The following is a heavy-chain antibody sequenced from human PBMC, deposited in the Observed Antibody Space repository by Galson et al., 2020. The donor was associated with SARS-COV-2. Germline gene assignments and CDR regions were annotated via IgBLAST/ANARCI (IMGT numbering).Heavy chain of an antibody. V-gene: IGHV4-39*07. CDR2: IHYSGKT. Sequence: SETLSLTCTVSGDSITTSFSWGWIRQPPGKGLEWIASIHYSGKTYYNPSLKSRVTMSVDTSKNQFSLSLNSVTAADTAVYYCARDADSYGVCCGAKYWSPGTLVNVSS. J-gene: IGHJ4*02. CDR3: ARDADSYGVCCGAKY. CDR1: GDSITTSFS. D-gene: IGHD2-8*01.